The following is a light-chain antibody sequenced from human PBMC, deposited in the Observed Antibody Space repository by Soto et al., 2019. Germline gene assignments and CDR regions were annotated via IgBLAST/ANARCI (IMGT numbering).Light chain of an antibody. CDR2: GAS. Sequence: EIVMRQSPATLSVSPGERATLSCRASQSITSNLAWYQQKPGQAPRLLIYGASTRATGIPARFSGSGSGTEFTLTISSLQSEDFAVYYCHHYNNWPPWTFGQGTKVEIK. J-gene: IGKJ1*01. CDR1: QSITSN. V-gene: IGKV3-15*01. CDR3: HHYNNWPPWT.